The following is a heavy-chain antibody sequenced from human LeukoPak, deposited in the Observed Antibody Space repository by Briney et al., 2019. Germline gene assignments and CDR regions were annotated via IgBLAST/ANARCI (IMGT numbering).Heavy chain of an antibody. CDR1: GFTFDDHA. D-gene: IGHD3-9*01. V-gene: IGHV3-9*01. CDR3: AKGGDVDILNSHDAFDI. J-gene: IGHJ3*02. CDR2: INWNSGSI. Sequence: GGSLRLSCAGSGFTFDDHAMHSVRQPPGKGLERLSGINWNSGSIGYADAVKGRFTISRDNAKNSLYLQMNSLRAEDTALYYCAKGGDVDILNSHDAFDIWGQGTMVTVSS.